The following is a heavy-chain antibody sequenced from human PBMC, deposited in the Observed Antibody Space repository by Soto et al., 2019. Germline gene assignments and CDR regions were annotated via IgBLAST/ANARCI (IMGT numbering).Heavy chain of an antibody. CDR3: ARLGANPNPERGNYMDG. CDR2: IYPDDSDP. J-gene: IGHJ6*03. CDR1: GYSFTSYW. V-gene: IGHV5-51*01. Sequence: GESLKISGKGSGYSFTSYWIGWVRQMPGKGLEWMGIIYPDDSDPRYSPSFQGQVTISADKSISIAYLQWSSLKASDTAMYYCARLGANPNPERGNYMDGWGKGTTVTVSS. D-gene: IGHD1-26*01.